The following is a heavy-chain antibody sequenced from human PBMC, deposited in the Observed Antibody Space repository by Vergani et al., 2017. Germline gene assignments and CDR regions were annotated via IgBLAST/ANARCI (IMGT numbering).Heavy chain of an antibody. V-gene: IGHV4-34*01. Sequence: QVHLQQWGAGLLKPSETLSLTCAVYGGSFSGYYWSWIRQPPGKGLEWIGEINHRGITNYNPSLKSRVTISVDTSKNQFSLKLSSVTAADTAVYYCASQPHXIAARAPYYYYMDVWGKGTTVTVSS. CDR2: INHRGIT. J-gene: IGHJ6*03. CDR3: ASQPHXIAARAPYYYYMDV. CDR1: GGSFSGYY. D-gene: IGHD6-6*01.